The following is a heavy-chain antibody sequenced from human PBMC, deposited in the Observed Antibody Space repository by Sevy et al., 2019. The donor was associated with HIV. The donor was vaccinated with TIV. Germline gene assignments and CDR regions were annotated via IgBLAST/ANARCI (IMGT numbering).Heavy chain of an antibody. J-gene: IGHJ6*01. CDR2: IRHDGSTR. Sequence: GGSLRLSCAASGFTFNDFAMNWVRRAPGKGLEWVTFIRHDGSTRYYADSVRGRFTISRDNFKNTLFLQMNSLRPEDTRVYYCAKGPHPAVTTSYAMDVWGQGTTVTVSS. CDR1: GFTFNDFA. V-gene: IGHV3-30*02. CDR3: AKGPHPAVTTSYAMDV. D-gene: IGHD4-17*01.